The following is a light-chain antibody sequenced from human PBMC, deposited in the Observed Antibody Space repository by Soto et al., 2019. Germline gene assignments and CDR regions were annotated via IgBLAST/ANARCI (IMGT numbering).Light chain of an antibody. J-gene: IGKJ1*01. CDR3: QQRSDWWT. V-gene: IGKV3-11*01. Sequence: EIVLTQSPATLSLSPGARATLSCRASQSVSTYLAWYQQKPGQAPRLLSYDASNRATGVPARFSGSGSGTDFTLTISSLEPEDFAVYYCQQRSDWWTFGQGTKVEI. CDR2: DAS. CDR1: QSVSTY.